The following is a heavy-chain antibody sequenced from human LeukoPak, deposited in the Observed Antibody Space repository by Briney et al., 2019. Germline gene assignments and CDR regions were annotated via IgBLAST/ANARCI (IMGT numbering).Heavy chain of an antibody. CDR1: GYTLTELS. Sequence: ASVKVSCKVSGYTLTELSMHWVRQAPGEGLEWMGGFDPEDGETIYAQKFQGRVTMTEDTSTDTAYMELSSLRSEDTAVYYCATGRYYYDSSGYRLSYWGQGTLVTVSS. J-gene: IGHJ4*02. CDR3: ATGRYYYDSSGYRLSY. V-gene: IGHV1-24*01. CDR2: FDPEDGET. D-gene: IGHD3-22*01.